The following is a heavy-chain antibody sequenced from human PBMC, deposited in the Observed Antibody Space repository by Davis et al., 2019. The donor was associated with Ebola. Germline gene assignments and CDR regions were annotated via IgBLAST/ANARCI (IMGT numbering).Heavy chain of an antibody. CDR1: GGSFSGYY. CDR3: ARGYPDTMVQGVIRDDAFDI. J-gene: IGHJ3*02. Sequence: PGGSLRLSCAVYGGSFSGYYWSWIRQPPGKGLEWIGEINHSGSTNYNPSLKSRVTISVDTSKNQFSLKLSSVTAADTAAYYCARGYPDTMVQGVIRDDAFDIWGQGTMVTVSS. V-gene: IGHV4-34*01. D-gene: IGHD3-10*01. CDR2: INHSGST.